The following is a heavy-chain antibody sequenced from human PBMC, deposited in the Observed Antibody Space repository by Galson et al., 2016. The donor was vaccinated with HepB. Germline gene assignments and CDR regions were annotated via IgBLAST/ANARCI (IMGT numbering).Heavy chain of an antibody. CDR1: SIYHYY. J-gene: IGHJ4*02. V-gene: IGHV4-59*01. CDR3: AMSRSSGGSPQDQ. Sequence: SETLSLTCTVSSIYHYYWSWIRQPPGKGLEWIGYVYHTGSTNYNPSLKSRVTISVDTSKNQCSLKLTSVTAADPATYYCAMSRSSGGSPQDQWGQGTLVTVSS. D-gene: IGHD2-15*01. CDR2: VYHTGST.